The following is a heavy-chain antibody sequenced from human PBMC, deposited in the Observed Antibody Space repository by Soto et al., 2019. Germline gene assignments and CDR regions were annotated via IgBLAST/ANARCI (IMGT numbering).Heavy chain of an antibody. J-gene: IGHJ6*02. CDR2: FDPEDGET. V-gene: IGHV1-24*01. CDR3: ATNAPDYGGNSEVRDYYYYYGMDV. Sequence: ASVKVSCKVSGYTLTELSMHWVRQAPGKGLEWMGGFDPEDGETIYAQKFQGRVTMTEDTSTDTAYMELSSLRSEDTAVYYCATNAPDYGGNSEVRDYYYYYGMDVWGQGTTVTV. D-gene: IGHD4-17*01. CDR1: GYTLTELS.